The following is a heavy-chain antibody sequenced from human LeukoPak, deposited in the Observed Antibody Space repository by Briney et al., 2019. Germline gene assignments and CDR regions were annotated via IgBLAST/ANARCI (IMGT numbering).Heavy chain of an antibody. J-gene: IGHJ4*02. CDR1: GFTFSTCW. CDR3: AATYYDSSGHKGRIDY. Sequence: GGSLRLSCAASGFTFSTCWMHWVRQSPGKGLVWVSRINSDGTSTTYADSVKGRFTISRDNAKNTLYLQMNSLRAEDTAVYYCAATYYDSSGHKGRIDYWGQGTLVTVSS. CDR2: INSDGTST. D-gene: IGHD3-22*01. V-gene: IGHV3-74*01.